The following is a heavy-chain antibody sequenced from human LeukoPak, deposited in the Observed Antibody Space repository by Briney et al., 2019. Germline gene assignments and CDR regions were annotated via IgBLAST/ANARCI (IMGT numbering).Heavy chain of an antibody. V-gene: IGHV3-23*01. CDR1: GFTFSDYG. CDR3: AKTGGIAAAH. D-gene: IGHD6-13*01. J-gene: IGHJ4*02. Sequence: GGSLRLSCAASGFTFSDYGMSWVRQAPGKGLEWVSAISGSGGSTYYADSVKGRFTISRDNSKNTLYLQMKSLRAEDTAVYYCAKTGGIAAAHWGQGTLVTVSS. CDR2: ISGSGGST.